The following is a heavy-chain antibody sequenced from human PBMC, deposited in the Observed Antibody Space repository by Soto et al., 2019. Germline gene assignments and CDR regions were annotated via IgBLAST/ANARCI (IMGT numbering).Heavy chain of an antibody. CDR3: ARQHIVVVPAADYYYYYGMDV. CDR2: IYPGDSDT. Sequence: PGESLKISCKGSGYSFTSYWIGWVRQMPGKGLEWLGIIYPGDSDTRYSPSFQGQVTISADKSISTAYLQWSSLKASDTAMYYCARQHIVVVPAADYYYYYGMDVWGQGTTVTVS. J-gene: IGHJ6*02. D-gene: IGHD2-2*01. V-gene: IGHV5-51*01. CDR1: GYSFTSYW.